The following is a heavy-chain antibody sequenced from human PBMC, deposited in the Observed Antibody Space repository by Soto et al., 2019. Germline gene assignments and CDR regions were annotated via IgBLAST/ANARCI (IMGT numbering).Heavy chain of an antibody. J-gene: IGHJ4*02. CDR3: ARDISGSYYGHYFDY. D-gene: IGHD1-26*01. CDR2: ISYDGSNK. CDR1: VFTFSSYA. V-gene: IGHV3-30-3*01. Sequence: GGSLRLSCASSVFTFSSYAMHWVRQAPGKGLGWVAVISYDGSNKYYADSVKGRFTISRDNSKNTLYLQMNSLRAEDTAVYYCARDISGSYYGHYFDYWGQGTLVTVSS.